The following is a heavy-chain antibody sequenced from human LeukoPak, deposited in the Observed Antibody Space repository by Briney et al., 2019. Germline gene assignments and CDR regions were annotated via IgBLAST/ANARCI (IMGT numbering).Heavy chain of an antibody. V-gene: IGHV4-59*01. Sequence: SETLSLTCTVSGDSIRSYYWSWIRQPPGQGLEWIGYIYYSGSTNYNPSLKSRVTISLDTSKNQVSLNLRFVTAADTAVYYCARPAERGYSYGLDFWGQGTMVTVSS. J-gene: IGHJ3*01. CDR1: GDSIRSYY. CDR2: IYYSGST. D-gene: IGHD5-18*01. CDR3: ARPAERGYSYGLDF.